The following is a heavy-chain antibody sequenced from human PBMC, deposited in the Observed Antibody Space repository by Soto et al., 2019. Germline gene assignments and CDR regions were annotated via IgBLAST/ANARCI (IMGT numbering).Heavy chain of an antibody. CDR1: GDSVSSPYY. Sequence: QVQLQESGPGLVKPSGTLSLTCAVSGDSVSSPYYWCWVRQPPGNGLEWIGEVFHTGTTSYNPSLRSRVTISMDKSNNQFSLDLSYVTAGDTAVYYCARSAGWYAVHSWGPGTLVIVSS. CDR3: ARSAGWYAVHS. J-gene: IGHJ4*02. D-gene: IGHD6-19*01. V-gene: IGHV4-4*02. CDR2: VFHTGTT.